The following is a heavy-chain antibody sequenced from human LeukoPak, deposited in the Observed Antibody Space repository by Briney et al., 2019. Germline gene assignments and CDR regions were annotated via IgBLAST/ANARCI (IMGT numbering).Heavy chain of an antibody. CDR1: GFTIGPYA. D-gene: IGHD2/OR15-2a*01. J-gene: IGHJ6*02. CDR3: ATWAFYHNLDV. CDR2: IKADGSGT. V-gene: IGHV3-43*02. Sequence: GGSLRLSCAASGFTIGPYAMYWVRQGPGRDLEWVSVIKADGSGTFYADSVRGRFTTSRDNSKNSLYLQMNSLTGEDTALYYCATWAFYHNLDVWGQGTTVIVSS.